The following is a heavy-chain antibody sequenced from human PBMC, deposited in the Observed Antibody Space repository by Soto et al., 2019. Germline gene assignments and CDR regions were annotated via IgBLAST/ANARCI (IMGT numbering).Heavy chain of an antibody. J-gene: IGHJ6*02. CDR2: ITPVFESP. CDR1: GGTFSSDA. Sequence: VQLLQSGAEVKQPGSSVKVACKISGGTFSSDAISWVRQAPGQGLEWMGGITPVFESPNYAQKFQGRVTITADESTGTGLMELRSLRSEATPVYYWARAIHGYIYRVDSWGQGTTVTVS. V-gene: IGHV1-69*01. D-gene: IGHD5-18*01. CDR3: ARAIHGYIYRVDS.